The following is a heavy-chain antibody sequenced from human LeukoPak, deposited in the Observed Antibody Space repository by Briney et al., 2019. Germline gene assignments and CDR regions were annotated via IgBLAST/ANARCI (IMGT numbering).Heavy chain of an antibody. Sequence: TGGSLRLSCAASGFTFSSYSMNWVRQAPGKGLEWVSSISSSSSYIHYADSVKGRFTISRDNAKNSLYLQMNSLRAEDTAVYYCASSSFIWGQGTMVTVSS. CDR1: GFTFSSYS. D-gene: IGHD2-2*01. CDR2: ISSSSSYI. J-gene: IGHJ3*02. CDR3: ASSSFI. V-gene: IGHV3-21*01.